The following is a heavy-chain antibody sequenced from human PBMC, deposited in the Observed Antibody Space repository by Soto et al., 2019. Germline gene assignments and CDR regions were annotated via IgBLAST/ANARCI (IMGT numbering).Heavy chain of an antibody. CDR2: VIPIIDTT. J-gene: IGHJ4*02. CDR3: ARGGTGSHSWSRFEV. CDR1: GGSFSSDT. V-gene: IGHV1-69*08. Sequence: QVQLVQSGAEVRKPGSSVKVSCKASGGSFSSDTLSWVRQAPGQGLEWMGRVIPIIDTTNYAQKFQGRVTISVDKSTSTMYMELNSLRSEDTAMYYCARGGTGSHSWSRFEVWGQGTLVTVSS. D-gene: IGHD1-26*01.